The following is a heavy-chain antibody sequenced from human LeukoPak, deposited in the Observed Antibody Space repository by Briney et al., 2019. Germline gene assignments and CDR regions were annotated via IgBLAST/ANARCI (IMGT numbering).Heavy chain of an antibody. CDR2: ISAYNGNT. J-gene: IGHJ5*02. D-gene: IGHD2-15*01. Sequence: ASVKVSCKASGYTFTSYGISWVRQAPGQGLEWMGWISAYNGNTNYAQKLQGRVTMTTDTSTSTAYMELRSLRSDGTAVYYCARDRVYCSGGSCLNWFDPWGQGTLVTVSS. CDR1: GYTFTSYG. V-gene: IGHV1-18*04. CDR3: ARDRVYCSGGSCLNWFDP.